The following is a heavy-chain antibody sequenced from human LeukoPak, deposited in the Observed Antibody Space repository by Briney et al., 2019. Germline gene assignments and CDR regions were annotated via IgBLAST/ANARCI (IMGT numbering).Heavy chain of an antibody. CDR1: GFTISSNS. CDR2: IYSSVT. CDR3: ARRAGAYSHPYDY. D-gene: IGHD4/OR15-4a*01. J-gene: IGHJ4*02. V-gene: IGHV3-53*01. Sequence: GGSLRLSCTVSGFTISSNSMSWVRQAPGKGLEWVSFIYSSVTHYSDSVKGRFTISRDISKNTLFLQMNSLRAEDTAVYYCARRAGAYSHPYDYWGQGTLVTVSS.